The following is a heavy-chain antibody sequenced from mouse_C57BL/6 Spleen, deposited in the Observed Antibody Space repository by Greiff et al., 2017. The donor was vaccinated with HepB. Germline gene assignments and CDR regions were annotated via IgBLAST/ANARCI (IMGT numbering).Heavy chain of an antibody. CDR2: INPSSGYT. D-gene: IGHD2-4*01. CDR3: ARSYYDYLDYYAMDY. V-gene: IGHV1-7*01. J-gene: IGHJ4*01. Sequence: VQLQQSGAELAKPGASVKLSCKASGYTFTSYWMHWVKQRPGQGLEWIGYINPSSGYTKYNQKFKDKATLTADKSSSPAYMQLSSLKYEDSAVYYCARSYYDYLDYYAMDYWGQGTSLTVSS. CDR1: GYTFTSYW.